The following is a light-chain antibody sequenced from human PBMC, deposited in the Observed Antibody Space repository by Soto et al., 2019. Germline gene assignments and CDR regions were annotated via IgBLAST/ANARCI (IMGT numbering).Light chain of an antibody. CDR3: QQYNDWPRT. V-gene: IGKV3-15*01. J-gene: IGKJ1*01. Sequence: EIVMTQSPATLSVSPGERVTISCWASQSISSNLAWYQQKPGQTPRLLIYDASTRATGIPARFSGSGPGTGFTLTISSLQSADFAVYFCQQYNDWPRTFGQGTKVEIK. CDR2: DAS. CDR1: QSISSN.